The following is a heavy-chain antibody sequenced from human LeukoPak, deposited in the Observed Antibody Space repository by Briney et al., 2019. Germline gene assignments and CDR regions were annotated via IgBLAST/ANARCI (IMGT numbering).Heavy chain of an antibody. D-gene: IGHD3-22*01. CDR3: ARAVTQDYYDSSGPFDY. J-gene: IGHJ4*02. CDR1: GLTFSSHW. V-gene: IGHV3-30*03. CDR2: ISYGGSNK. Sequence: PGGSLRLSCAASGLTFSSHWMHWVRQAPGKGPEWVAVISYGGSNKYYADSVKGRFTISRDNSKNTLYLQMNSLRAEDTAVYYCARAVTQDYYDSSGPFDYWGQGTLVTVSS.